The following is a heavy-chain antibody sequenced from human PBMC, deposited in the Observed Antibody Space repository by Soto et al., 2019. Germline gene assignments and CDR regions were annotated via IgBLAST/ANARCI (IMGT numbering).Heavy chain of an antibody. CDR3: ARWEGRLLWFGELPRYDKWFDP. D-gene: IGHD3-10*01. J-gene: IGHJ5*02. CDR2: INHSGST. CDR1: GGSFSGYY. V-gene: IGHV4-34*01. Sequence: SETLSLTCAVYGGSFSGYYWSLIRQPPGKGLEWIGEINHSGSTNYSPSLKSRVTISVDTSKNQFSLKLSSVTAADTAVYYSARWEGRLLWFGELPRYDKWFDPWGKGNLVTVSS.